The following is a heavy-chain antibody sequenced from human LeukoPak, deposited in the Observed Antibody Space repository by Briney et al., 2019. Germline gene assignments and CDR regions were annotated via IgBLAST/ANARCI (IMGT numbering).Heavy chain of an antibody. V-gene: IGHV4-59*08. CDR2: IFYSGST. D-gene: IGHD6-19*01. CDR3: ARTAVAGPPFDY. J-gene: IGHJ4*02. CDR1: GGAISGYY. Sequence: SETLSLTCTVSGGAISGYYWSWIRQPPGKGLEWIGYIFYSGSTNYNPSLKSRVTLSVDTSKNQFSLKLSSVTAADTAAYYCARTAVAGPPFDYWGQGTLVTVSS.